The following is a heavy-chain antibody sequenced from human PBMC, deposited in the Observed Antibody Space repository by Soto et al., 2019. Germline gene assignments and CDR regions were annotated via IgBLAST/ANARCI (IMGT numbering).Heavy chain of an antibody. CDR2: INHSGST. V-gene: IGHV4-34*01. CDR3: ASSTGTTSVAGWFDP. J-gene: IGHJ5*02. D-gene: IGHD1-7*01. CDR1: GGSFSGYY. Sequence: PSETLSLTXAVYGGSFSGYYWSWIRQPPGKGLEWIGEINHSGSTNYNPSLKSRVTISVDTSKNQFSLKLSSVTAADTAVYYCASSTGTTSVAGWFDPWGQGTLVTVSS.